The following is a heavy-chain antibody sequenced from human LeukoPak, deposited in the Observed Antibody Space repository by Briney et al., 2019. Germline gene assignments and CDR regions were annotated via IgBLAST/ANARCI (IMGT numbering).Heavy chain of an antibody. J-gene: IGHJ4*02. CDR3: ARDGQGYSGSYYAPTNFDY. V-gene: IGHV3-21*01. CDR2: ISSSSSYI. D-gene: IGHD1-26*01. CDR1: GFTFSSYS. Sequence: PGGSLRLSCAASGFTFSSYSMNWVRQAPGKGLEWVSSISSSSSYIYYADSVKGRFTISRDNAKNSLYLQMNSLRAEDTAVYYCARDGQGYSGSYYAPTNFDYWGQGTLVTVSS.